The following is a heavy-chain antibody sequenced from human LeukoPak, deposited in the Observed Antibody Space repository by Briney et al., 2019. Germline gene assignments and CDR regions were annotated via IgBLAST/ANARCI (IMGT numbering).Heavy chain of an antibody. CDR1: GLTVSIIY. V-gene: IGHV3-66*04. CDR2: LFSGGST. D-gene: IGHD2-2*01. Sequence: PGGSLRLSRAPSGLTVSIIYTRWVRPAPEKSLEWVSHLFSGGSTYYAVSLKARFHISRDNSKKTLSLQMNSLRAEHTAVFSCARHRHWSCSTCYGLWGQGTRVSVCS. CDR3: ARHRHWSCSTCYGL. J-gene: IGHJ4*02.